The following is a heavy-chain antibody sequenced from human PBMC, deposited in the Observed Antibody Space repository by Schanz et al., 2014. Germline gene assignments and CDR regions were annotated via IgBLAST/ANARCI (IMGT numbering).Heavy chain of an antibody. J-gene: IGHJ4*02. CDR2: ISRDGTTS. CDR3: ARDDGGGYNQIDY. CDR1: GFIFNDYY. V-gene: IGHV3-11*01. Sequence: PGGSLRLSCAASGFIFNDYYMNWIRQAPGKGLEWLSYISRDGTTSYYADSVKGRFTISRDNAKNSLYLEMTSLRGEDTAVYYCARDDGGGYNQIDYWGQGALVTVSS. D-gene: IGHD5-12*01.